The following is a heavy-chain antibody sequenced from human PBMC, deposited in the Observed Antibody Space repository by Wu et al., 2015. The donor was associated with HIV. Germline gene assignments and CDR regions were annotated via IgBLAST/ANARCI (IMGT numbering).Heavy chain of an antibody. Sequence: QVQLVQSGAEVKKPGASVKVSCQASGYTFTDYYIHWVRQAPGQGLEWMGWINPNSGGTNYAQKFQIRVDMTRDTSMSTVYMELSGLTSDDTAVYYCATSYYGSGVTQPSTYYYAMDVWAKGPRSPSP. CDR1: GYTFTDYY. CDR2: INPNSGGT. D-gene: IGHD3-10*01. V-gene: IGHV1-2*02. CDR3: ATSYYGSGVTQPSTYYYAMDV. J-gene: IGHJ6*02.